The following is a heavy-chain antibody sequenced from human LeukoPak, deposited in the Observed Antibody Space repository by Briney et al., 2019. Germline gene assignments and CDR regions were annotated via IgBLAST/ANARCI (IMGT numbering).Heavy chain of an antibody. V-gene: IGHV3-7*01. CDR1: GFSVSDYW. J-gene: IGHJ5*02. CDR2: IKQDGSEK. CDR3: VRDGGTDWYDP. D-gene: IGHD3-16*01. Sequence: PGGSLRLSCAASGFSVSDYWMTWVRQAPGKGLEWVANIKQDGSEKTYVDSVKCRFTISRDNAKNSLYLQMNSLRVEDTAMYYCVRDGGTDWYDPWGQGTLVTVFS.